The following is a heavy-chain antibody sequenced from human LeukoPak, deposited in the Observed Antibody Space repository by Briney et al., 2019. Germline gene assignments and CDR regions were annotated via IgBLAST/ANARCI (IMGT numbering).Heavy chain of an antibody. CDR1: GFTFSSSG. Sequence: GGSLGLSCAASGFTFSSSGMSWVRQAPGKGLEWVSAISSTGGTAYYADSVKGRFTISRDNSKNTLYLQMNSLRAEDTAIYYCAKNGDRGAYCSGGSCYPYYYYNMDVWGRGTTVTIS. CDR3: AKNGDRGAYCSGGSCYPYYYYNMDV. J-gene: IGHJ6*03. CDR2: ISSTGGTA. D-gene: IGHD2-15*01. V-gene: IGHV3-23*01.